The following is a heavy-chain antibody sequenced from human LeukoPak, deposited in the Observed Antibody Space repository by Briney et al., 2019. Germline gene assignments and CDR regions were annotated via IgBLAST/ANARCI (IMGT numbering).Heavy chain of an antibody. J-gene: IGHJ6*04. D-gene: IGHD6-19*01. CDR3: AREGPEWLVPV. CDR1: GGSISSYY. V-gene: IGHV4-59*01. Sequence: PSETLSLTCTVSGGSISSYYWSWIRQPPGKGLEWIGYIYYSGSTNYNPSLKSRVTISVDTSKNQFSLKLSSVTAADTAVYYCAREGPEWLVPVWGKGTTVTISS. CDR2: IYYSGST.